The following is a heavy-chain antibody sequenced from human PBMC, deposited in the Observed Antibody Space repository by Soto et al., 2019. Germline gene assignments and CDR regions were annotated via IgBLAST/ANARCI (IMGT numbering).Heavy chain of an antibody. CDR3: AKDGNWVDVYYDV. CDR2: VSASGRSR. J-gene: IGHJ4*02. Sequence: EVQLLESGGGLVQPGGSLRLSCVGSGIEFSNYAMSWVRQAPGKGLEWVSMVSASGRSRYHADSVKGRFTISRDNSKNTLYLHMTNLRAKDTAVYYCAKDGNWVDVYYDVWGQGTPVTVSS. CDR1: GIEFSNYA. D-gene: IGHD3-16*01. V-gene: IGHV3-23*01.